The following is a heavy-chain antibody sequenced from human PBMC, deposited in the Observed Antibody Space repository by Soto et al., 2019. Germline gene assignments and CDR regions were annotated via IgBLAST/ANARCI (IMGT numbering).Heavy chain of an antibody. V-gene: IGHV1-69*13. J-gene: IGHJ6*02. CDR3: ARAFSGGSCYSVVCYYYGMDV. CDR2: IIPIFGTA. D-gene: IGHD2-15*01. CDR1: GGTFSSYA. Sequence: SVKVSCKASGGTFSSYAISWVRQAPGQGLEWMGGIIPIFGTANYAQKFQGRVTITADESTSTAYMELSSLRSEDTAVYYCARAFSGGSCYSVVCYYYGMDVWGQGTTVTVSS.